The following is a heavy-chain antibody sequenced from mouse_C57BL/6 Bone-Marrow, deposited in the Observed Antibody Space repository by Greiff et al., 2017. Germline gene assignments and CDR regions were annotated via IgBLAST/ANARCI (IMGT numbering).Heavy chain of an antibody. J-gene: IGHJ2*01. CDR2: IYPGGGNT. CDR1: GYSFTSYY. V-gene: IGHV1-66*01. D-gene: IGHD1-1*01. Sequence: VQLQQSGPELVKPGASVKISCTASGYSFTSYYIHWVKQRPGQGLEWIGWIYPGGGNTKYNEKFKGKATLTADTSSSTAYLQLSSLTSEDSAVYYCARTPFSTVVADYWGQGTTLTVSS. CDR3: ARTPFSTVVADY.